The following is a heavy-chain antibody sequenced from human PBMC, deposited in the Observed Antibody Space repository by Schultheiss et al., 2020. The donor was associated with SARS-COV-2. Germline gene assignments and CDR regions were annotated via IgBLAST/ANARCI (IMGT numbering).Heavy chain of an antibody. CDR1: SGSISNYY. Sequence: SETLSLTCTVSSGSISNYYWSWIRQPPGKGLEWIGYIYYSGTTNYKPSLKSRVTISMDTYKNHFLLRLTSVTAADTAVYYCTRLRRITMFALVVPRDNGMDVWGQGSTVTVSS. CDR2: IYYSGTT. J-gene: IGHJ6*02. V-gene: IGHV4-59*12. D-gene: IGHD3-3*01. CDR3: TRLRRITMFALVVPRDNGMDV.